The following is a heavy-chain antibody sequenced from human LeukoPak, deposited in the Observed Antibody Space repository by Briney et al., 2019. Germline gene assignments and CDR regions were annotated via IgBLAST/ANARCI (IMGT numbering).Heavy chain of an antibody. D-gene: IGHD6-19*01. CDR1: GFTFSSYW. CDR3: TSGLGGWLP. CDR2: INPDGSVK. V-gene: IGHV3-7*01. J-gene: IGHJ5*02. Sequence: GGSLRLSCAASGFTFSSYWMSWVRQAPGKGLEWVANINPDGSVKLSVDSVRGRFTISRDNVKNSFSLQVDSLRPDDTAVYYCTSGLGGWLPWGQGTLVTVSS.